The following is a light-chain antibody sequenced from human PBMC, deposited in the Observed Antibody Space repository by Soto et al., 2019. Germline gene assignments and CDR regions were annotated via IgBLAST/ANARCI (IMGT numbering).Light chain of an antibody. CDR1: ENIASY. J-gene: IGKJ1*01. CDR3: QQSYSTPWT. V-gene: IGKV1-39*01. CDR2: AAS. Sequence: DIQMTQSPSSLSASVGDRVTITCRASENIASYLNWYQQKPGKAPTLLVYAASSLESGAPPRFSGTVSGTDFTLTITSLQPDDLATYFCQQSYSTPWTFGQGTKEEL.